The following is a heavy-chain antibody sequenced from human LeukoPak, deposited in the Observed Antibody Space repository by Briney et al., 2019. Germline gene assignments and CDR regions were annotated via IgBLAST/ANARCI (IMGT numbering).Heavy chain of an antibody. CDR2: IYSGGST. J-gene: IGHJ4*02. CDR3: ARAIGYSYGLNY. CDR1: GFTVSSSY. Sequence: GGSLRLSCAASGFTVSSSYMSWVRQAPGKGLEWVSVIYSGGSTYYADSVKGRFTISRDNSKNTLYLQMNSLRAEDTAVYYCARAIGYSYGLNYWGQGTLATVSS. D-gene: IGHD5-18*01. V-gene: IGHV3-53*01.